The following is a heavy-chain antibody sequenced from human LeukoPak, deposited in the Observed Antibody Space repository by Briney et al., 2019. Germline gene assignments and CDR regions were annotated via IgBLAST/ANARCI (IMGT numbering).Heavy chain of an antibody. J-gene: IGHJ4*02. CDR2: IYTSGST. CDR1: GGSISSGSYF. CDR3: ATNEGY. Sequence: PSQTLSLTCTVSGGSISSGSYFWSWIRQPAGKGLEWIGHIYTSGSTNYSPYLKSRVTISLDTSKNQFSLKLSSVTAADTAVYYCATNEGYWGQGTLVTVSS. V-gene: IGHV4-61*09.